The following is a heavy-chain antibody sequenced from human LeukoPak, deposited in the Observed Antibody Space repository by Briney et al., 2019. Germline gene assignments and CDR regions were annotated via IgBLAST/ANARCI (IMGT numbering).Heavy chain of an antibody. CDR2: IYYSGST. Sequence: SETLSLTCTVSGGSISSYYWSRIRQPPGKGLEWIGYIYYSGSTNYNPSLKSRVTISVDTSKNQFSLKLSSVTAADTAVYYCARGLYSGSYTRSTFDYWGQGTLVTVSS. CDR1: GGSISSYY. J-gene: IGHJ4*02. V-gene: IGHV4-59*08. CDR3: ARGLYSGSYTRSTFDY. D-gene: IGHD1-26*01.